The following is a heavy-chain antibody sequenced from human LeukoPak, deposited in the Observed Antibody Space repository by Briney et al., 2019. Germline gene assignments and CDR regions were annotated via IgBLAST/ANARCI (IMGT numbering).Heavy chain of an antibody. Sequence: GESLKISCKGSGYSFTSYWIGWVRQMPGKGLEWMGIIYPGDSDTRYSPSFQGQVTISADKSISTAYLQWSSLKASDTAMYYCARHRAVNRVGYYFDYWGQGTLVTVSS. J-gene: IGHJ4*02. D-gene: IGHD5-12*01. CDR3: ARHRAVNRVGYYFDY. V-gene: IGHV5-51*01. CDR2: IYPGDSDT. CDR1: GYSFTSYW.